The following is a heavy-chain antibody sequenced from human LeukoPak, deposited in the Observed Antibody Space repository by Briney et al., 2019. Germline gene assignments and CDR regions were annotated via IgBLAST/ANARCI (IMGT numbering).Heavy chain of an antibody. CDR1: GFTFSSYW. CDR3: ASGGSHCGGDCYPN. CDR2: IKQDGSEK. Sequence: GGSLRLSCAASGFTFSSYWMSWVRQAPGKGLEWVANIKQDGSEKYYVDSVKGRFTISRDNAKNSLYLQMNSLRAEDTAVYYCASGGSHCGGDCYPNWGQGTLVTVSS. V-gene: IGHV3-7*01. J-gene: IGHJ4*02. D-gene: IGHD2-21*02.